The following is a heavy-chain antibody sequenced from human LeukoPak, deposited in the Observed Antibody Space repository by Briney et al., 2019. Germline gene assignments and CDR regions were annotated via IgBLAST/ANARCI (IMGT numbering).Heavy chain of an antibody. CDR1: GFTFSSYA. CDR3: AKVPGSGYLYDY. D-gene: IGHD5-12*01. CDR2: ISYDGSNK. V-gene: IGHV3-30-3*01. J-gene: IGHJ4*02. Sequence: GGSLRLSCAASGFTFSSYAMHWVRQAPGKGLEWVAVISYDGSNKYYADSVKGRFTISRDNAENTLYLQMNSLRAEDTAVYYCAKVPGSGYLYDYWGQGTLVTVSS.